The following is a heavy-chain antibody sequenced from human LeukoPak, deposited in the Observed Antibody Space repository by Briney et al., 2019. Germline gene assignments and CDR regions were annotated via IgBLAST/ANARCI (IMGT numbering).Heavy chain of an antibody. Sequence: PSETLSLTCTVSGGSISSYYWSRIRQPAGKGLEWIGRIYTSGSTNYNPSLKSRVTMSVDTSKNQISLKLSSVTAADTAVYYCARDRRQDHDAFDIWGQGTMVTASS. V-gene: IGHV4-4*07. D-gene: IGHD2-15*01. J-gene: IGHJ3*02. CDR2: IYTSGST. CDR1: GGSISSYY. CDR3: ARDRRQDHDAFDI.